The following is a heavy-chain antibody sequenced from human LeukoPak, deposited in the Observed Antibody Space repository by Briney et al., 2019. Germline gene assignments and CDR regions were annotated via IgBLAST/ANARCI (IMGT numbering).Heavy chain of an antibody. V-gene: IGHV3-33*01. D-gene: IGHD5-12*01. CDR1: GFTFSNHG. Sequence: GGSLRLSCVASGFTFSNHGMHWVRQAPGKGLEWVAVIWYDGSNKYYIESVEGRFTISRDNPMNTVYLQMDSLRAEDTAVYYCARDFGDTSYDRGWFDPWGQGTLVTVSS. CDR3: ARDFGDTSYDRGWFDP. CDR2: IWYDGSNK. J-gene: IGHJ5*02.